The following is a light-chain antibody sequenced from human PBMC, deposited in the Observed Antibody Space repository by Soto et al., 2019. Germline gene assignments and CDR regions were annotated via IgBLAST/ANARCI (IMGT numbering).Light chain of an antibody. J-gene: IGKJ4*01. Sequence: EIVLTQSPGTLSLSPGERATLCCRASQSVSSSYLAWYQQKPGQAPRLLIYGASSRATGIPDRFSGSGSGTDFTLTISRLEPEDFAVYYCQQYGSSPELTFGGGTKVEIK. V-gene: IGKV3-20*01. CDR3: QQYGSSPELT. CDR2: GAS. CDR1: QSVSSSY.